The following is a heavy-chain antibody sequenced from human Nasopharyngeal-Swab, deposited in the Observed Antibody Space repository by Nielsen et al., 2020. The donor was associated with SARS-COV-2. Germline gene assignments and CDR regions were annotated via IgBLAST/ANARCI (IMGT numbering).Heavy chain of an antibody. J-gene: IGHJ3*02. Sequence: ASVKVSCKASGYTFTSYAMHWVRQAPGQRLEWMGWINAGNGNTKYSRKFQGRVTITRDTSASTAYMELSSLRSEDTAVYYCARSSSPAAFDIWGQGTMVTVSS. V-gene: IGHV1-3*01. CDR3: ARSSSPAAFDI. CDR1: GYTFTSYA. CDR2: INAGNGNT.